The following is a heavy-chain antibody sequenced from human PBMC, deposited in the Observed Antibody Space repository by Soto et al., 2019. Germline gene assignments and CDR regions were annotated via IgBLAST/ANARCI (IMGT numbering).Heavy chain of an antibody. CDR2: VFKSGST. Sequence: RSLTCTVSGGSISSNSHYWGWIRQPPGKGLEWIGSVFKSGSTKYSASLKSRVTISVDTSKDQLSMRLSSVTVADTAVYYCARLFTESYYIDSWGHGTLVTVSS. CDR3: ARLFTESYYIDS. V-gene: IGHV4-39*01. J-gene: IGHJ5*01. CDR1: GGSISSNSHY. D-gene: IGHD1-26*01.